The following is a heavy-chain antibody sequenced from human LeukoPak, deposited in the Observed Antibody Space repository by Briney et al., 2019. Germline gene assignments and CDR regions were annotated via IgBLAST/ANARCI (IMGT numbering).Heavy chain of an antibody. CDR1: GFTFSSYA. V-gene: IGHV3-64*01. D-gene: IGHD3-10*01. Sequence: GGSLRLSCAASGFTFSSYAMHWVRQAPGKGLEYVSAISSNGGSTYYANSVKGRFTISRDNSKNTLYLQMNSLRAEDTAVYYCARGAYGSGSYGDNWFDPWGQGTLVTVSS. J-gene: IGHJ5*02. CDR2: ISSNGGST. CDR3: ARGAYGSGSYGDNWFDP.